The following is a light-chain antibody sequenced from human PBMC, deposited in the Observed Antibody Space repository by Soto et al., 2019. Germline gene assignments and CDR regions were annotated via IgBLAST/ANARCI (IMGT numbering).Light chain of an antibody. CDR1: QDISDW. Sequence: DIQMTQSPSSVSASVGDRVTITCRASQDISDWLAWYQQKPGKAPRLLIFAASNLHTEVPSRFSGSGYGTEFTLSISSLQPDDFATYYCQHYNGHFGGGTKVDIK. J-gene: IGKJ4*01. CDR2: AAS. CDR3: QHYNGH. V-gene: IGKV1-12*01.